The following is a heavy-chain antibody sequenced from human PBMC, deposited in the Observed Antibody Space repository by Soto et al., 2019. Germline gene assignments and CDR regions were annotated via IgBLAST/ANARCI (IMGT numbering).Heavy chain of an antibody. V-gene: IGHV2-5*02. J-gene: IGHJ3*02. CDR2: IYWDDDK. CDR1: GFSLNTSGVG. D-gene: IGHD3-16*01. CDR3: ANGRGGTYVGTFDI. Sequence: QITLKESGPTLVKPTQTLTLTCTFSGFSLNTSGVGVGWIRQPPGKALEWLALIYWDDDKRYSPSLKSRLTITKDTSKNQVVLTMTNMDPVDTATYYCANGRGGTYVGTFDIWGQGTMVTVSS.